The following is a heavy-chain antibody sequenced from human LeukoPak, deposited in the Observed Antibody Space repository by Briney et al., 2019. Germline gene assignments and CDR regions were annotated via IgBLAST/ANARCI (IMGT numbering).Heavy chain of an antibody. CDR3: ARSLPDWIHDY. V-gene: IGHV4-59*08. J-gene: IGHJ4*02. D-gene: IGHD3/OR15-3a*01. Sequence: SETLSLTCTVSGGSISSYYWSWIRQPPGKGLEWIGYIYYSGSTNYNPSLKSRVTISVDTSKNQFSLKLSSVTAADTAVYYCARSLPDWIHDYWGQGTLVTVSS. CDR1: GGSISSYY. CDR2: IYYSGST.